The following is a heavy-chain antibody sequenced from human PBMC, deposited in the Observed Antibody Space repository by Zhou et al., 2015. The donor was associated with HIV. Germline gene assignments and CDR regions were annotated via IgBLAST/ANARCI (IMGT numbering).Heavy chain of an antibody. D-gene: IGHD3-10*01. CDR3: ARDHDYDSGSSTTFDS. CDR1: GYTFTSYG. Sequence: QVQLVQSGAEVKKPGASVKVSCKASGYTFTSYGISWVRQAPGQGLEWMGWISVYNGDTRSAPKLQGRLTMTTDITTSTAYMELRSLRSDDTAVYYCARDHDYDSGSSTTFDSWGQGTLVTVSS. V-gene: IGHV1-18*01. CDR2: ISVYNGDT. J-gene: IGHJ4*02.